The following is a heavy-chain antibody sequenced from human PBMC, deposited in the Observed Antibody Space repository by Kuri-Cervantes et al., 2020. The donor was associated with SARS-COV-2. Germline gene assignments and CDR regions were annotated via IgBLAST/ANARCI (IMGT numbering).Heavy chain of an antibody. V-gene: IGHV1-46*03. D-gene: IGHD6-13*01. J-gene: IGHJ3*02. CDR2: INPSGGST. CDR3: ASLLSPVAAAGRRDAFDI. CDR1: GYTFTSYY. Sequence: ASVKVSCKASGYTFTSYYMHWVRQAPGQGLEWMGIINPSGGSTSYAQKLQGRVTLTRDTSTSTVYMELSSLRSEDTAVYYCASLLSPVAAAGRRDAFDIWGQGTMVIVSS.